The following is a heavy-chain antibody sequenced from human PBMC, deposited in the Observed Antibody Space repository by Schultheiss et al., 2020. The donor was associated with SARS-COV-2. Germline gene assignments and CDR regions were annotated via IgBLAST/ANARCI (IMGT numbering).Heavy chain of an antibody. CDR2: ISASAAST. CDR1: GFTFSSYA. D-gene: IGHD4-23*01. Sequence: GGSLRLSCAASGFTFSSYAMSWVRQAPGKGLEWVSGISASAASTYYADSVKGRFTISRDNSKNTLYLQMNSLRAEDTAVYYCARRYGGKSNYYYYGMDVWGQGTTVTVSS. J-gene: IGHJ6*02. V-gene: IGHV3-23*01. CDR3: ARRYGGKSNYYYYGMDV.